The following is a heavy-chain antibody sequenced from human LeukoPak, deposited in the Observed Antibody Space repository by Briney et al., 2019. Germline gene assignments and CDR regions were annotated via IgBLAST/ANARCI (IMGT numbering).Heavy chain of an antibody. CDR3: VGSSLLVSDFQY. CDR2: IYDGGST. J-gene: IGHJ1*01. Sequence: PLGAPSLTCTVSGGSTSSYYWSCIRHPPQKRQGWILYIYDGGSTTYTPSLKSRVTTSVDTSNNHISLKLSSVTAAHTPLYYCVGSSLLVSDFQYWGQGPLVTVSS. CDR1: GGSTSSYY. D-gene: IGHD6-13*01. V-gene: IGHV4-59*01.